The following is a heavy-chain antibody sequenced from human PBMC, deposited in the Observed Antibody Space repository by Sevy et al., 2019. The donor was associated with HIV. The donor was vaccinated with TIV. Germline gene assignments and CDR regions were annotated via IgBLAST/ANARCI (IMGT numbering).Heavy chain of an antibody. J-gene: IGHJ3*02. D-gene: IGHD7-27*01. CDR1: GDTFSTYG. V-gene: IGHV1-69*13. CDR3: AREGGVATTGDHDAFDI. Sequence: ASVKVSCKASGDTFSTYGLSWVRQAPGQGLEWMGGIIPIFGTPNYAQKFQGRVTITADESESTAYMELSSQRSEDTAMYYCAREGGVATTGDHDAFDIWGHGTLVTVSS. CDR2: IIPIFGTP.